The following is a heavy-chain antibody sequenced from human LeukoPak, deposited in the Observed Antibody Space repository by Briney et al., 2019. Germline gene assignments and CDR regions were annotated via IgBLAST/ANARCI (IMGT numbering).Heavy chain of an antibody. D-gene: IGHD3-22*01. J-gene: IGHJ3*02. CDR2: ISSSGSTI. CDR1: GFTFSSYE. V-gene: IGHV3-48*03. Sequence: GGSLRLSCAASGFTFSSYEMNWVRQAPGKGLEWVSYISSSGSTIYYADSVKGRSTISRDNAKNSLYLQMNSLRAEDTAVYYCARDYDSSGYYFVGAFDIWGQGTMVTVSS. CDR3: ARDYDSSGYYFVGAFDI.